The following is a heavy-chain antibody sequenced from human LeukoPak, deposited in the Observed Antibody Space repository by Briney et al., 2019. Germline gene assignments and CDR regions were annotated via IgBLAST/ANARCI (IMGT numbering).Heavy chain of an antibody. Sequence: GGSLRLSCAASGFTFSSYAMSWVRQAPGKGLEWVSAISGSGGSTYYADSVKGRFTISRDNAKNSLYLQMNSLRAEDTAVYYCARDRGYSSGWYLTYYYGMDVWGQGTTVTVSS. V-gene: IGHV3-23*01. CDR2: ISGSGGST. CDR3: ARDRGYSSGWYLTYYYGMDV. D-gene: IGHD6-19*01. J-gene: IGHJ6*02. CDR1: GFTFSSYA.